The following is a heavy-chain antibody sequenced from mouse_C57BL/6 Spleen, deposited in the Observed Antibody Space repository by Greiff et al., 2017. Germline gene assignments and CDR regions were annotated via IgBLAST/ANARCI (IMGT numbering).Heavy chain of an antibody. Sequence: QVQLKESGAELVKPGASVKISCKASGYAFSSYWMNWVQQRPGKGLEWIGQIYPGDGDTNYNGKFKGKATLTADKSSSTAYMQLSSLTSEDSAVYFCARERGDSSGPYYFDYWGQGTTLTVSS. CDR3: ARERGDSSGPYYFDY. J-gene: IGHJ2*01. CDR2: IYPGDGDT. D-gene: IGHD3-2*02. CDR1: GYAFSSYW. V-gene: IGHV1-80*01.